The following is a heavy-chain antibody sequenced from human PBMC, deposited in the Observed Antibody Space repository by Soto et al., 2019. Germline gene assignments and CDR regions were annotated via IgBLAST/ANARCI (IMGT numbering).Heavy chain of an antibody. J-gene: IGHJ4*02. CDR3: ARGRPWELYDY. CDR2: IYYSGST. CDR1: GGSISTYY. V-gene: IGHV4-59*12. Sequence: PSETLSLTCTVSGGSISTYYWSWIRQPPGKGLEWVGYIYYSGSTNYNPSLKSQVTIAVDTSNNQFSLKLSSMTAADTAVYYCARGRPWELYDYWGQGTLVTVSS. D-gene: IGHD1-7*01.